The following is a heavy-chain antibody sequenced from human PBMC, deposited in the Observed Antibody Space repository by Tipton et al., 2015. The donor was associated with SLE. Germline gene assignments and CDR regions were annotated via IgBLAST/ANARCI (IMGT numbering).Heavy chain of an antibody. Sequence: QSGAEVMKPGASVKVSCKASGYTFTNFDISWVRQAPGQGLEWMGWISAYNDNTNYAQKLQGRVTMTTDTSTSTGYMELRSLRSDDTAVYYCARIPIMVRGVMDGNFDYWGQGTLVTVSS. CDR3: ARIPIMVRGVMDGNFDY. CDR1: GYTFTNFD. J-gene: IGHJ4*02. D-gene: IGHD3-10*01. CDR2: ISAYNDNT. V-gene: IGHV1-18*01.